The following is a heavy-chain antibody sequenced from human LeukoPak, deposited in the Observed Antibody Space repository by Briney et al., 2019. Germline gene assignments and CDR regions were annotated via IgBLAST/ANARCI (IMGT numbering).Heavy chain of an antibody. Sequence: SVKVSCKASGGTFSSYAIGWVRQAPGQGLEWMGGIIPIFGTANYAQKFQGRVTITADESTSTAYMELSSLRSEDTAVYYCAPYYYDSSGYYLSGDYWGQGTLVTVSS. CDR2: IIPIFGTA. CDR1: GGTFSSYA. J-gene: IGHJ4*02. D-gene: IGHD3-22*01. V-gene: IGHV1-69*01. CDR3: APYYYDSSGYYLSGDY.